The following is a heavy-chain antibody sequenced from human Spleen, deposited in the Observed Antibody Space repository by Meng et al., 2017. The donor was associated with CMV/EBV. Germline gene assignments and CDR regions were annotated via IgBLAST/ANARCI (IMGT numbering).Heavy chain of an antibody. D-gene: IGHD3-16*01. CDR1: GESLSGYD. Sequence: GSLRLSCAVYGESLSGYDWSWIRQPPGKELEWIGEINHSGSTKCNPSLKSRGTVSVDTSKNQFSLKLSSVTAADTALYYGARAPERGYYYSYGMDVWGQGTTVTVSS. V-gene: IGHV4-34*01. CDR3: ARAPERGYYYSYGMDV. CDR2: INHSGST. J-gene: IGHJ6*02.